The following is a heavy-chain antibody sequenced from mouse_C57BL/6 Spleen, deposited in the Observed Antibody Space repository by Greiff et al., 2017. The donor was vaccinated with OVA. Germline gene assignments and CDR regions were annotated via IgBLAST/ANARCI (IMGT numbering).Heavy chain of an antibody. CDR3: AIWDYYGSSYWFAY. J-gene: IGHJ3*01. CDR2: IHPSDSDT. V-gene: IGHV1-74*01. CDR1: GYTFTSYW. D-gene: IGHD1-1*01. Sequence: VKLQQPGAELVKPGASVKVSCKASGYTFTSYWMHWVKQRPGQGLEWIGRIHPSDSDTNYNQKFKGKATLTVDKSSSTAYMQLSSLTSEESAVYYCAIWDYYGSSYWFAYWGQGTLVTVSA.